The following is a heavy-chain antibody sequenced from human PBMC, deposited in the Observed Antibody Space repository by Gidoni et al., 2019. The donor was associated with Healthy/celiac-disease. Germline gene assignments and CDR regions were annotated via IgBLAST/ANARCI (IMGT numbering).Heavy chain of an antibody. Sequence: QVQLVESGGGLVKPGGSLRLSCAASGFTFRDYYLRWIRQAPGKGLEWVSYISSSGSTIYYADSVKGRFTISRDNAKNSLYLQMNSLRAEDTAVYYCARSDVLRYFDWSGDWYFDLWGRGTLVTVSS. CDR1: GFTFRDYY. V-gene: IGHV3-11*01. CDR3: ARSDVLRYFDWSGDWYFDL. J-gene: IGHJ2*01. CDR2: ISSSGSTI. D-gene: IGHD3-9*01.